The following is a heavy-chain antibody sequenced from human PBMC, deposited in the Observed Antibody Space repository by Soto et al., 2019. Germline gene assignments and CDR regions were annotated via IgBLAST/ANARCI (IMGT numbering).Heavy chain of an antibody. Sequence: GGSLRLSCAASGFTFSSYDMHWVRQATGKGLEWVSAIGTAGDTYYPGSVKGRFTISRENAKNSLYLQMNSLRAGDTAVYYCARGNAVAGTQSFDYWGQGTLVTVSS. D-gene: IGHD6-19*01. CDR1: GFTFSSYD. V-gene: IGHV3-13*01. CDR2: IGTAGDT. J-gene: IGHJ4*02. CDR3: ARGNAVAGTQSFDY.